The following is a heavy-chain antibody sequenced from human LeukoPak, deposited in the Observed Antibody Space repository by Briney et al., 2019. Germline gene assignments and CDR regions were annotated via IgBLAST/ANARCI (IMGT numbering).Heavy chain of an antibody. Sequence: SETLSLTCAVYGGSFSGYYWSWIRQHPGKGLEWIGEINHSGSTNYNPSLKSRVTISVDTSKNQFSLKLSSVTAADTAAYYCARDRHSSGWYYYYYMDVWGKGTTVTVSS. CDR1: GGSFSGYY. CDR3: ARDRHSSGWYYYYYMDV. D-gene: IGHD6-19*01. CDR2: INHSGST. J-gene: IGHJ6*03. V-gene: IGHV4-34*01.